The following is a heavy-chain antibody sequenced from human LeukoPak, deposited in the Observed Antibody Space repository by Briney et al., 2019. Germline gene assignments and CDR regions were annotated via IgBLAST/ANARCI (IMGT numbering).Heavy chain of an antibody. CDR1: GFTFSSYE. CDR3: ARDIYGSGPPVGDTIDY. J-gene: IGHJ4*02. V-gene: IGHV3-48*03. CDR2: ISSSGSTI. Sequence: GGSLRLSCAASGFTFSSYEMNWVRQAPGKGLEWVSYISSSGSTIYYAVSVKGRFTISRDNAKNSLYLQVNSLRAEDTAVYYCARDIYGSGPPVGDTIDYWGQGTLVTVSS. D-gene: IGHD3-10*01.